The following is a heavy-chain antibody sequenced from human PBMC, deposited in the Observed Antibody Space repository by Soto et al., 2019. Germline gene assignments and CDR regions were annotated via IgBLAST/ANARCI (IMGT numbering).Heavy chain of an antibody. CDR1: PVGFSGLG. Sequence: EVQLLESGGRLVQPGQSLRLSCAASPVGFSGLGMSWVRQAPGKGLEWVSTIDNSGTRTHYAHSVKGRFTISRDTSKYTLDLQMDYLRAEDTALYHCVSWLSAHFDYWGRGTLVTVSS. CDR3: VSWLSAHFDY. D-gene: IGHD6-19*01. J-gene: IGHJ4*02. V-gene: IGHV3-23*05. CDR2: IDNSGTRT.